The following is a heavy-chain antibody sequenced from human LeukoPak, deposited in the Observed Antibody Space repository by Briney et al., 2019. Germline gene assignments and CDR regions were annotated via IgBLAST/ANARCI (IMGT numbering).Heavy chain of an antibody. D-gene: IGHD1-26*01. CDR3: ARSSGRFIVGAHRYFDY. V-gene: IGHV5-51*01. J-gene: IGHJ4*02. Sequence: GESLKISCKGSGYSFTSYWIGWVRQMPGKGLEWMGIIYPGDSDTRYSPSFQGQVTISADKPISTAYLQWSSLKASDTAMYYCARSSGRFIVGAHRYFDYWGQGTLVTVSS. CDR1: GYSFTSYW. CDR2: IYPGDSDT.